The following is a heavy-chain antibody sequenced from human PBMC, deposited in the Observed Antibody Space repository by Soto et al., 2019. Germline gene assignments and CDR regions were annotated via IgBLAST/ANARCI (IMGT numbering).Heavy chain of an antibody. J-gene: IGHJ6*02. CDR1: GGSFSGYY. D-gene: IGHD2-21*02. V-gene: IGHV4-34*01. CDR2: INHSGST. Sequence: QVQLQQWGAGLLKPSETLSLTCAVYGGSFSGYYWSWIRQPPGKGLEWIGEINHSGSTNYNPSLKRRVTLSVDTSKNQFSLKLSSVTAADTAVYYCARGLIVVVTASHFYYYYGMDVWGQGTTVTVSS. CDR3: ARGLIVVVTASHFYYYYGMDV.